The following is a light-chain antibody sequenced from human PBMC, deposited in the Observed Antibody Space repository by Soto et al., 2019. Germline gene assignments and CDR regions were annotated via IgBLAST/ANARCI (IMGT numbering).Light chain of an antibody. CDR3: QHYNSYSEA. V-gene: IGKV1-5*03. CDR1: QTISSW. Sequence: DIQMPQSPSTLSGSVGDRVTITCRASQTISSWLAWYQQKPGKAPKLLSYKASTLKSGVPSRFSGSGSGTEFTLTISSLQPDDFATYYCQHYNSYSEAFGQGTKVDIK. J-gene: IGKJ1*01. CDR2: KAS.